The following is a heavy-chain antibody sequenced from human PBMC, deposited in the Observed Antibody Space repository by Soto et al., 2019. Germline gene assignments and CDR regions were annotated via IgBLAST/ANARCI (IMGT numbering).Heavy chain of an antibody. Sequence: GGSLRLSCTGSGFTFGDYAMTWVRQAPGKGLEWVGFIRSKAYGGTTEYAASVKGRFTISRDDSKSFAYLQMNSLKTEDTAVYYCTRKRDGYNSLFDYWGQGTLVTVSS. CDR3: TRKRDGYNSLFDY. CDR2: IRSKAYGGTT. CDR1: GFTFGDYA. D-gene: IGHD1-1*01. V-gene: IGHV3-49*04. J-gene: IGHJ4*02.